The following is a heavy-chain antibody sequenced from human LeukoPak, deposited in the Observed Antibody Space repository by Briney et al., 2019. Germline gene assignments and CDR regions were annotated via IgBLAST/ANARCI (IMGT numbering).Heavy chain of an antibody. CDR1: GGSISSGDYY. D-gene: IGHD3-10*01. J-gene: IGHJ5*02. Sequence: PSQTLSLTCTVSGGSISSGDYYWSWIRQPPGKGLEWIGYIYYSGSTYYNPSLKSRVTISVDTSKNQFSLKLSSVTAADTAVYYCARLYYYGSGSYTGSHNWFDPWGQGTLVTVSS. CDR2: IYYSGST. CDR3: ARLYYYGSGSYTGSHNWFDP. V-gene: IGHV4-30-4*01.